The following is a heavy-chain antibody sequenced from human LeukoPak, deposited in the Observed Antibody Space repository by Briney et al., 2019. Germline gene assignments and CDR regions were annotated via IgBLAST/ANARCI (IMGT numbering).Heavy chain of an antibody. CDR1: GFTFSSYA. Sequence: GGSLRLSCAASGFTFSSYAMHWVRQAPGKGLEWVAVISYDGSNKYYADSVKGRFTISRDNSKNTLYLQMNSLRAEDTAVYYCARGAVVTAIRDYFDYWGQGTLVTVSS. V-gene: IGHV3-30-3*01. CDR2: ISYDGSNK. CDR3: ARGAVVTAIRDYFDY. D-gene: IGHD2-21*02. J-gene: IGHJ4*02.